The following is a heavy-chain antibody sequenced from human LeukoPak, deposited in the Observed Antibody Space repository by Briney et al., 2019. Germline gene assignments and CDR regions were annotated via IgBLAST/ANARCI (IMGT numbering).Heavy chain of an antibody. CDR3: ARVSGWELRQFDY. CDR2: MNPNSGNT. V-gene: IGHV1-8*02. Sequence: ASVKVSCKASGYNFASYGISWVRQAPGQGLEWMGWMNPNSGNTGYAQKFQGRVTMTRNTSISTAYMELSSLRSEDTAVYYCARVSGWELRQFDYWGQGTLVTVSS. J-gene: IGHJ4*02. D-gene: IGHD2-15*01. CDR1: GYNFASYG.